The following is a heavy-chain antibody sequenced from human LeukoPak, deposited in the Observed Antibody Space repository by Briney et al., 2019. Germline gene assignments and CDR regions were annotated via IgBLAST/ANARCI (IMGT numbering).Heavy chain of an antibody. J-gene: IGHJ4*02. D-gene: IGHD3-22*01. CDR3: ARGPYHYDSSGYYPAHFDY. V-gene: IGHV1-69*05. CDR1: GGTFTSYA. Sequence: ASVKVSCKASGGTFTSYAISWVRQAPGQGLEWMGGIIPIFGTANYAQQFQGRVTITTDASTSTAYIELSSLRSEDTAVYNCARGPYHYDSSGYYPAHFDYWGQGTLVTVSS. CDR2: IIPIFGTA.